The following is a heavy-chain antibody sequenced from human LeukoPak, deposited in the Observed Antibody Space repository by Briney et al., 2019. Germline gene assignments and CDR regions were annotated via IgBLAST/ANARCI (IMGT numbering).Heavy chain of an antibody. CDR2: INHGGST. CDR3: ARGPASFGFDP. Sequence: PSETLSLTCAVYGGSFSGYYWSWIRQPPGKGLEWIGEINHGGSTNYNPSLKSRVTISVDTSKNQFSLKLSSVTAADTAVYYCARGPASFGFDPWGQGTLVTVSS. J-gene: IGHJ5*02. V-gene: IGHV4-34*01. CDR1: GGSFSGYY.